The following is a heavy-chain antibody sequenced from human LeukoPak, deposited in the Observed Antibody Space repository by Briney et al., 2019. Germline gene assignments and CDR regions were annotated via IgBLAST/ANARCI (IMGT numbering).Heavy chain of an antibody. CDR3: ARVYYYDTSGYSNWFDP. V-gene: IGHV3-48*03. D-gene: IGHD3-22*01. CDR1: GFTFNNYE. Sequence: GGSLRLSCAASGFTFNNYEMNWVRKAPGKGLEWVSYISGSGNTIYYADSVKGRFTISRDNAKNSLSLQMNSLRAEDTAVYYCARVYYYDTSGYSNWFDPWGQGTLVTVSS. J-gene: IGHJ5*02. CDR2: ISGSGNTI.